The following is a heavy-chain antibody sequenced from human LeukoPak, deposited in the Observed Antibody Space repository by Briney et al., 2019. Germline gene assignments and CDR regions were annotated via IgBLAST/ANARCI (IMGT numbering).Heavy chain of an antibody. CDR1: GYSISSGYY. J-gene: IGHJ5*02. V-gene: IGHV4-38-2*02. Sequence: SETLSLTCTVSGYSISSGYYWGWIRQPPGKGLEWIGYIYHSGRTNYNPSLKSRVTISVDTSKNQFSLKLSSVTAADTAVYYCARDLRNSGSYHSWLDPWGQGTLVTVSS. CDR2: IYHSGRT. D-gene: IGHD3-10*01. CDR3: ARDLRNSGSYHSWLDP.